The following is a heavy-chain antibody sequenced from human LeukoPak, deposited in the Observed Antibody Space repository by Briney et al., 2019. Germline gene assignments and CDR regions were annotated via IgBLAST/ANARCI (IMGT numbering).Heavy chain of an antibody. CDR1: GFTFSSYA. CDR3: ARGAYHSSGYYYARSYYFDY. D-gene: IGHD3-22*01. CDR2: ISYDGSNK. J-gene: IGHJ4*02. V-gene: IGHV3-30-3*01. Sequence: GGSLRLSCAASGFTFSSYAMHWVRQAPGKGLEWVAVISYDGSNKYYADSVKGRFTISRDNSKNTLYLQMNSLRAEDTAVYYCARGAYHSSGYYYARSYYFDYWGQGTLVTVSS.